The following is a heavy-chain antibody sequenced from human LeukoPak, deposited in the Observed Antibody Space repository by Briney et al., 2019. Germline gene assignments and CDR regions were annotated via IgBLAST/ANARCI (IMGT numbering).Heavy chain of an antibody. CDR2: IYHSGGT. V-gene: IGHV4-4*02. CDR1: GGSISSGNW. J-gene: IGHJ6*03. CDR3: AGSYFRFYYMDV. Sequence: SETLSLTCAVSGGSISSGNWWSWVRQTPGKGLEWIGEIYHSGGTNYNPSLKSRVTISVDNSKNQFSLKLSSVTAADTAVYYCAGSYFRFYYMDVWGKGTTFTVSS. D-gene: IGHD2/OR15-2a*01.